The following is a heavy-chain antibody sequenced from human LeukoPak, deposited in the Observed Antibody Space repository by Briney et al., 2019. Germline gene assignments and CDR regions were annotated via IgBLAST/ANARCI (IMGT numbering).Heavy chain of an antibody. Sequence: SETLSLTCTVSGGSISSSSYYWGWIRQPPGKGLEWIGSIYYGGSTYYNPSLKSRVTISVDTSKNQFSLRLSSVTAADTAVNYCARRVLEAVTGTGGFDYWGQGTLVTVSS. J-gene: IGHJ4*02. CDR2: IYYGGST. D-gene: IGHD6-19*01. CDR1: GGSISSSSYY. CDR3: ARRVLEAVTGTGGFDY. V-gene: IGHV4-39*01.